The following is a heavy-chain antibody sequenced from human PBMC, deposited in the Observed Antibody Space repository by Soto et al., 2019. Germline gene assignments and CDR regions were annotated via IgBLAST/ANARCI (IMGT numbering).Heavy chain of an antibody. J-gene: IGHJ6*01. V-gene: IGHV1-18*01. CDR2: ISAYNGNT. Sequence: ASVKVSCKASGYTFTSYGISWVRQAPGQGLEWMGWISAYNGNTNYAQKLPGRVTMTTDTSTSTAYMELRSLRSDDTAVYYCARQNVTIFGVIIISTRYYYGMDVWGQGTKVTVS. CDR1: GYTFTSYG. D-gene: IGHD3-3*01. CDR3: ARQNVTIFGVIIISTRYYYGMDV.